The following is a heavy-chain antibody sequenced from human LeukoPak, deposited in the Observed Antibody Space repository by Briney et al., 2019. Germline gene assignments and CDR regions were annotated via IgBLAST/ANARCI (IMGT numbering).Heavy chain of an antibody. V-gene: IGHV1-69*04. CDR1: GGTFSSYA. J-gene: IGHJ4*02. CDR3: ARGSPRLYYFDY. CDR2: IIPILGIA. D-gene: IGHD1-26*01. Sequence: ASVKVSCKASGGTFSSYAISWVRQAPGQGLEWMGRIIPILGIANYAQKFQGKVTITADRSTSTAYMELSSLRSEDTAVYYCARGSPRLYYFDYWGQGTLVTVSS.